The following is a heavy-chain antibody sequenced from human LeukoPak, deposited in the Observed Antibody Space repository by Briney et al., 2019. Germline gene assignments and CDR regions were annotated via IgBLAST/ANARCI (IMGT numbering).Heavy chain of an antibody. D-gene: IGHD6-19*01. CDR1: GFTFSSYW. V-gene: IGHV3-21*01. CDR2: ISSSSSYI. Sequence: PGGSLRLSCAASGFTFSSYWMNWVRQAPGKGLEWVSSISSSSSYIYYADSVKGRFTISRDNAKNSLYLQMNSLRAEDTAVYYCASPPVARGWYLASYWGQGTLVTVSS. J-gene: IGHJ4*02. CDR3: ASPPVARGWYLASY.